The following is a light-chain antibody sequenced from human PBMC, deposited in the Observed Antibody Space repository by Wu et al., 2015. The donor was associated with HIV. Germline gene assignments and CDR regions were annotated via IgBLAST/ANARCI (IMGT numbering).Light chain of an antibody. V-gene: IGKV3-15*01. J-gene: IGKJ5*01. CDR3: QQYNNWPIT. CDR1: QSVSSK. Sequence: DIVMTQSPATLSVSPGERATLSCRASQSVSSKLAWYQQKPGQAPRLLIYGASTRASGIPARFSGSGSGTEFTLTISSMQSEDFAVYYCQQYNNWPITFGQGTRLEIK. CDR2: GAS.